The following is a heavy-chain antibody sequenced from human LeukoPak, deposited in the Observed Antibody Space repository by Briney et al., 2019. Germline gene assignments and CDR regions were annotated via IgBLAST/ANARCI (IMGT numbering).Heavy chain of an antibody. V-gene: IGHV1-46*01. J-gene: IGHJ3*02. Sequence: ASVKVSCKASGYTFTSYYMHWVRQAPGQGLEWMGIINPSGGSTSYAQKFQGRVTMTRDTSTSTVYMELSRLRSDDTAVYYCATLISEAGIVGATDAFDIWGQGTMVTVSS. CDR1: GYTFTSYY. CDR2: INPSGGST. D-gene: IGHD1-26*01. CDR3: ATLISEAGIVGATDAFDI.